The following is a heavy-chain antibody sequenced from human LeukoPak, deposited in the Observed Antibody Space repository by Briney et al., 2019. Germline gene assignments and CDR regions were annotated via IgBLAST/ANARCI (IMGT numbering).Heavy chain of an antibody. CDR1: GGSISSSNW. J-gene: IGHJ6*03. D-gene: IGHD5-18*01. CDR3: AGGYSYGSTYYYMDV. CDR2: IYHSGST. V-gene: IGHV4-4*02. Sequence: KSSGTLSLTCAVSGGSISSSNWWSWVRQPPGKGLEWIGEIYHSGSTNYNPSLKSRVTISVDTSKNQFSLKLSSVTAADTAVYYCAGGYSYGSTYYYMDVWGKGTTVTISS.